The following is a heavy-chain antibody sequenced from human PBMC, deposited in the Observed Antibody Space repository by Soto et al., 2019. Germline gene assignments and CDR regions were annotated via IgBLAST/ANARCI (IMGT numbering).Heavy chain of an antibody. V-gene: IGHV4-39*01. Sequence: QLQLQESGPGLVKPSETLSLTCTVSGGSVSSSASYWGWIRQPPGKGLEWIGTNFYSGSPYYNPSLRSRVTISIDTSKNQFSLKLNSVTAADTAVYFCAKFRGVASVGNWGQGTRVTVSS. CDR1: GGSVSSSASY. CDR2: NFYSGSP. D-gene: IGHD6-13*01. CDR3: AKFRGVASVGN. J-gene: IGHJ4*02.